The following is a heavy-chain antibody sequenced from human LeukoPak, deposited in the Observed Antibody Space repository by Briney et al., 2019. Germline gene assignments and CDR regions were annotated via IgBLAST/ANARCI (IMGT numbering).Heavy chain of an antibody. CDR2: ISYDGSNK. CDR3: AGPPSSSGWSGFDY. V-gene: IGHV3-30*03. Sequence: GGSLRLSCAASGFTFSSYGMHWVRQAPGKGLEWVAVISYDGSNKYYADSVKGRFTISRDNSKNTLYLQMNSLRAEDTAVYYCAGPPSSSGWSGFDYWGQGTLVTVSS. CDR1: GFTFSSYG. D-gene: IGHD6-19*01. J-gene: IGHJ4*02.